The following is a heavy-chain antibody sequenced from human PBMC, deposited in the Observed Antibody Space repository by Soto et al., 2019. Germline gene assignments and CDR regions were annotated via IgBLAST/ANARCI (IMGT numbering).Heavy chain of an antibody. CDR3: ARSPTAAPGSTLDWLDP. Sequence: QVQLVQSGAEVKKPGSSVRVSCKASGGTFSSYGIIWVRLAPGQGLEWLGGSIPFSATATYAQEFQDRVSSTEDESTSTAYMKLSSLRSEDTAVYYCARSPTAAPGSTLDWLDPWGQGTLVTVSS. J-gene: IGHJ5*02. V-gene: IGHV1-69*01. D-gene: IGHD6-13*01. CDR1: GGTFSSYG. CDR2: SIPFSATA.